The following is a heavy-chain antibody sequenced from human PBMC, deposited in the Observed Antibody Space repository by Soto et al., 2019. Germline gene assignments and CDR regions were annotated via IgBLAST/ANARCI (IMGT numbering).Heavy chain of an antibody. Sequence: QVQLVQSGTEVKKPGASVKVSCKASGYTFNSYGISWVRQAPGQGLEWMAWIRASNGDTNYAQNLQGRVTVTIETSTSTAYMELRSLRSDDTAMYYCVRDSFGHAIFEYWGPGTLVTVSS. CDR3: VRDSFGHAIFEY. V-gene: IGHV1-18*04. D-gene: IGHD2-2*01. CDR2: IRASNGDT. CDR1: GYTFNSYG. J-gene: IGHJ4*02.